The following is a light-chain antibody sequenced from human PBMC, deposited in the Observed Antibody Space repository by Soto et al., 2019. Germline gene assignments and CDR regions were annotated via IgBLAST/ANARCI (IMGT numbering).Light chain of an antibody. J-gene: IGLJ3*02. CDR2: KNN. CDR1: SGSIAGNY. V-gene: IGLV6-57*03. Sequence: VLTQPHSVSESPGKTVTISCTRSSGSIAGNYVQWYQQRPGSAPTTMIYKNNQRPSGVPDRFSGSIDSSSNSASLTISGLKTEDEADYYCQSYGSSNQVFGGGTKVTVL. CDR3: QSYGSSNQV.